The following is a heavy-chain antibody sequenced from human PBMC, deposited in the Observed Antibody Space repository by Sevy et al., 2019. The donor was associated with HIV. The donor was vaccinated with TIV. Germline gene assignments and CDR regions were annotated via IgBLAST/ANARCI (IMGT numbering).Heavy chain of an antibody. CDR1: RFTFSSYA. CDR3: AKDGSTFLDY. V-gene: IGHV3-23*01. Sequence: GGSLRLSCAASRFTFSSYAMSWVRQAPGKGLEWVSAISSSGGSTYYADSVKGRFTISRDNSKNTPFLQMNSLRAEDTAVYYCAKDGSTFLDYWGQGTLLTVSS. D-gene: IGHD3-10*01. J-gene: IGHJ4*02. CDR2: ISSSGGST.